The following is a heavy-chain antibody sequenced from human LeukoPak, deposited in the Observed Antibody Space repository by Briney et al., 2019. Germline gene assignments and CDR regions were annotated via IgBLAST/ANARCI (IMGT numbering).Heavy chain of an antibody. D-gene: IGHD2-15*01. CDR1: GLSFSSYG. CDR3: AKGRGSSVVGTSSMDV. J-gene: IGHJ6*03. V-gene: IGHV3-30*02. CDR2: IWYDGSNK. Sequence: GGSLRLSCAASGLSFSSYGMHWVRQAPGKGLEWVASIWYDGSNKYNADSVKGRFTISRDNSKNTLYLQMNSLRGDDTAVYCCAKGRGSSVVGTSSMDVWGRGTTVTVSS.